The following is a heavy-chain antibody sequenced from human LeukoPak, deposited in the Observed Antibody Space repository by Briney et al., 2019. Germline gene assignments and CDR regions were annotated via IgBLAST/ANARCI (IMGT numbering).Heavy chain of an antibody. CDR2: ISAYNGNT. J-gene: IGHJ4*02. D-gene: IGHD6-19*01. CDR1: GYTFTSYG. V-gene: IGHV1-18*01. Sequence: ASVKVSCKASGYTFTSYGISCVRQAPGQGLEWMGWISAYNGNTNYAQKLQGRVTMTTDTSTSTAYMELRSLRSDDTAVYYCARDWQPGYSSGWYSGWGQGTLVTVSS. CDR3: ARDWQPGYSSGWYSG.